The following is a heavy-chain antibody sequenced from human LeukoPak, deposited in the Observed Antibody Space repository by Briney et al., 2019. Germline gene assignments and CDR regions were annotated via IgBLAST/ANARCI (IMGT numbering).Heavy chain of an antibody. CDR2: INPNSGGT. CDR1: GYTFTGYY. Sequence: GASVKVSCKASGYTFTGYYMHWVRQAPGQGLEWMGWINPNSGGTNYAQKFQGRVTMTRDTSISTAYMELSRLRSDDTAVYYCGQPYDFWSGYHYWGQGTLVTVSS. J-gene: IGHJ4*02. D-gene: IGHD3-3*01. V-gene: IGHV1-2*02. CDR3: GQPYDFWSGYHY.